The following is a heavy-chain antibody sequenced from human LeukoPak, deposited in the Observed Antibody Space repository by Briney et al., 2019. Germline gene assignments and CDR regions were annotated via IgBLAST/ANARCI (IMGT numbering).Heavy chain of an antibody. J-gene: IGHJ6*02. CDR1: GFTFSSYG. V-gene: IGHV3-30*03. Sequence: GGSLRLSCAASGFTFSSYGMHWVRQAPGKGLEWVAVISYDGSNKYYADSVKGRFTISRDNSKNTLYLQMNSLRAEDTAVYYCARDQGYGMDVWGQGTTVTVSS. CDR2: ISYDGSNK. CDR3: ARDQGYGMDV.